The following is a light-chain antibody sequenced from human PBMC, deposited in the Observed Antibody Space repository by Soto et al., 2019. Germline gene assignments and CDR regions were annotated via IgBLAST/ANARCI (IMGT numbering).Light chain of an antibody. CDR3: HQNNNWPLT. Sequence: EIVMTQSPATLSVSPGERATLSCRASQSVSTNLAWYQQKRGKAPRLLIYGASTRATGIPARFSGSGSGTELTLTISSLQSEDFAVYYCHQNNNWPLTFGGGTKVEI. CDR1: QSVSTN. V-gene: IGKV3-15*01. CDR2: GAS. J-gene: IGKJ4*01.